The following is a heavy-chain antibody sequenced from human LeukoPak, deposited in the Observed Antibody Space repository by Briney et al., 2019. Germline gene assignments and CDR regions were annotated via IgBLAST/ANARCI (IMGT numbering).Heavy chain of an antibody. J-gene: IGHJ4*02. V-gene: IGHV1-2*02. CDR2: INPHGTGT. CDR1: GYTFTDYY. Sequence: ASVKVSCKASGYTFTDYYFHWVRQAPGQGLEWLGWINPHGTGTTYARKFRGRVTMTRDTSMNTDYMELRGLRPDDTAVYYCARGGSDCYTTSCQRNFDYCGQGTLITVSP. D-gene: IGHD2-2*01. CDR3: ARGGSDCYTTSCQRNFDY.